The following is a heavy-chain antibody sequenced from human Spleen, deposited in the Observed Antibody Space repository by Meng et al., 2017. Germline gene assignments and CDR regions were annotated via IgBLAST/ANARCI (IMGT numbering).Heavy chain of an antibody. D-gene: IGHD5-18*01. CDR3: AREALTNRGYSYGQNGYYFDY. J-gene: IGHJ4*02. CDR2: INHSGST. Sequence: SETLSLTCAVYGGSFSGYYWSWIRQPPGKGLEWIGEINHSGSTNYNLSLKSRVTISVDTSKNQFSLKLSSVTAADTAVYYCAREALTNRGYSYGQNGYYFDYWGQGTLVTVSS. CDR1: GGSFSGYY. V-gene: IGHV4-34*01.